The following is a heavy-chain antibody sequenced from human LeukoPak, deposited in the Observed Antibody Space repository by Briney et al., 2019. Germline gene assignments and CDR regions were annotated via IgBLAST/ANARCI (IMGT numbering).Heavy chain of an antibody. CDR3: TSYRGRMDD. V-gene: IGHV3-23*01. Sequence: GGSLRLSCAASGFTFSSYAMTWVRQTPGKGLEWVSVISGSGTTTYYAAPVKGRFTISRDDSKNTLYLQMNSLKTEDTAIYYCTSYRGRMDDWGQGTTVTVSS. D-gene: IGHD1-1*01. J-gene: IGHJ6*02. CDR1: GFTFSSYA. CDR2: ISGSGTTT.